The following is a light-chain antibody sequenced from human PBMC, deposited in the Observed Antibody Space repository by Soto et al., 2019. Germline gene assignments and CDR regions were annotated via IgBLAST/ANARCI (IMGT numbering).Light chain of an antibody. CDR1: SSNIGNNY. J-gene: IGLJ1*01. Sequence: QSVLTQSPSVSVAPGQKVTISCSGSSSNIGNNYVSWYQQLPGTAPKLLIYDNNKRPSGIPDRFSGSKSGTSGTLDITGLQTGDEADYYCAAWDDRLNGYVFGTGTKLTVL. CDR3: AAWDDRLNGYV. CDR2: DNN. V-gene: IGLV1-51*01.